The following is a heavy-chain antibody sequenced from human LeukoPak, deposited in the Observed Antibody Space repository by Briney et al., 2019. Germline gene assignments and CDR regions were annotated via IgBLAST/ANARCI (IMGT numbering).Heavy chain of an antibody. CDR3: ARGGRWELPRPYAFDI. CDR1: GYTFTSYG. J-gene: IGHJ3*02. Sequence: ASVKVSCKASGYTFTSYGISWVRQAPGQGLEWMGWISAYNGHTNYAQKLQGRVTMTTDTSTGTAYMELRSLRSDDTAVYYCARGGRWELPRPYAFDIWGQGTTVTVSS. CDR2: ISAYNGHT. V-gene: IGHV1-18*01. D-gene: IGHD1-26*01.